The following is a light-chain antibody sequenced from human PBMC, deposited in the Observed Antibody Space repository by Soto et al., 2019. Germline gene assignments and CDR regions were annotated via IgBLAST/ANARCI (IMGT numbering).Light chain of an antibody. J-gene: IGKJ1*01. CDR2: GAS. CDR3: QQYGSSGT. CDR1: PSVSNNY. V-gene: IGKV3-20*01. Sequence: EVVLTQSPGTLSLSPGEKASLFCKVFPSVSNNYLAWYQQKPGQGPRFLIYGASNRATGIPDRFSGSGSGTDFTLTISRLEPEDFAVYYCQQYGSSGTFGQGTKVDI.